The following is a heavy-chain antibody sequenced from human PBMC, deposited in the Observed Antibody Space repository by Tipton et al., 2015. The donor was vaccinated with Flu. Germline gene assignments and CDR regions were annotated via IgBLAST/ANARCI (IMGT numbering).Heavy chain of an antibody. Sequence: SLRLSCAASGFTFSSYGMHWVRQAPGKGLEWVAVISYDGSNKYFADSVKGRFTISRDNSKNTLYLQMNSLRAEDTAVYFCAKGPASLAMRQTGWFDPWGQGTLVTVSS. D-gene: IGHD2-2*01. CDR1: GFTFSSYG. J-gene: IGHJ5*02. CDR2: ISYDGSNK. V-gene: IGHV3-30*18. CDR3: AKGPASLAMRQTGWFDP.